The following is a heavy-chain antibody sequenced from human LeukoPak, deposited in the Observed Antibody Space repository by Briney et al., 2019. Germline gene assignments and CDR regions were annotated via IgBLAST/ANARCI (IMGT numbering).Heavy chain of an antibody. CDR2: VKPDGSDN. V-gene: IGHV3-7*01. J-gene: IGHJ4*02. CDR3: VRENQLRC. D-gene: IGHD5-12*01. Sequence: GGSLRLSCEASGFTFSSYWMNWVRQVPGKGLEWVASVKPDGSDNFYVDSVVGRFTISRDNARYSLFLQMNSLRVEDTAVYYCVRENQLRCWGQGTLVSVSS. CDR1: GFTFSSYW.